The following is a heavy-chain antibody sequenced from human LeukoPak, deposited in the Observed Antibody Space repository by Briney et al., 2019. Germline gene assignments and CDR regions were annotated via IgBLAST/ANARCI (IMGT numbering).Heavy chain of an antibody. CDR3: ARDSRYGSGRYS. D-gene: IGHD3-10*01. CDR1: GYTFTSFY. Sequence: ASVKVSCKASGYTFTSFYIHWVRQAPGQGLEWMGWINPNSGGTNYAQKFQGRVTMTRDTSISTAYMELSRLRSDDTAVYYCARDSRYGSGRYSWGQGTLVTVSS. V-gene: IGHV1-2*02. J-gene: IGHJ4*02. CDR2: INPNSGGT.